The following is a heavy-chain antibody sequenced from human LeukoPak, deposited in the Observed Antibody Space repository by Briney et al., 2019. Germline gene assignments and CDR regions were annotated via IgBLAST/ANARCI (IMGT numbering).Heavy chain of an antibody. CDR2: ISNSGDST. CDR3: AKDTDIAAAGFFDY. Sequence: MTGGSLRLSCAASGFSFSDFSMSWIRQTPGRGLEWISYISNSGDSTFYADSVKGRFTISRDNSKNTLYLQMNSLRAEDTAVYYCAKDTDIAAAGFFDYWGQGTLVTVSS. V-gene: IGHV3-11*04. J-gene: IGHJ4*02. CDR1: GFSFSDFS. D-gene: IGHD6-13*01.